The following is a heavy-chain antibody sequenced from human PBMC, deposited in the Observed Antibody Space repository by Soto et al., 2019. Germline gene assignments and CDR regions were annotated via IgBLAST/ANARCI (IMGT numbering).Heavy chain of an antibody. CDR3: ARNLRFGEGPYYFDY. CDR2: IYTSGST. CDR1: GGSISSYY. V-gene: IGHV4-4*07. D-gene: IGHD3-10*01. J-gene: IGHJ4*02. Sequence: SETLSLTCTVSGGSISSYYWSWIRQPAGKGLEWIGRIYTSGSTNYNPSLKSRVTMSVDTSKNQFSLKLSSVTAADTAVYYCARNLRFGEGPYYFDYWGQGTLVTVSS.